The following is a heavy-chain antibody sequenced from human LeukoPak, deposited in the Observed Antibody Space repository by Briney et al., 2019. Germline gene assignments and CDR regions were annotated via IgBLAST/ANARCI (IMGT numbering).Heavy chain of an antibody. CDR1: GGSISSSSYY. J-gene: IGHJ4*02. V-gene: IGHV4-39*01. CDR3: ARLVAQQGLDY. Sequence: SETLSLTCTVSGGSISSSSYYWGWIRQPPGKGLEWIGSIYYSGSTYYNPSLKSRVTISVDTSKNQFSLKLSSVTAADTAVYYCARLVAQQGLDYRGQGTLVTVSS. CDR2: IYYSGST. D-gene: IGHD6-13*01.